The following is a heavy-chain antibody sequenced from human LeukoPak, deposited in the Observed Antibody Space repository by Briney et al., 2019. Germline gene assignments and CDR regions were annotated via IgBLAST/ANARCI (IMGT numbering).Heavy chain of an antibody. Sequence: GGSLRLSCAASGFTFSNYYVSWIRQDPGKGLEWVSYIDGGGTTVYYADSVKGRFTISRDNAKNSVFLQMNSLRAEDTAVYYCARGHYGLDVWGQGTTVTIS. CDR1: GFTFSNYY. CDR2: IDGGGTTV. J-gene: IGHJ6*02. CDR3: ARGHYGLDV. V-gene: IGHV3-11*01.